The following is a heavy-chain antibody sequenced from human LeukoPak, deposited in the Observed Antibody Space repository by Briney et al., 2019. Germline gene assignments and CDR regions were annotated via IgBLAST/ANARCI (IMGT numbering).Heavy chain of an antibody. D-gene: IGHD1-1*01. J-gene: IGHJ3*02. V-gene: IGHV4-61*01. CDR1: GYSISSGYS. Sequence: PSETLSLTCTVSGYSISSGYSWGWIRQPPGKGLEWIGYIYYSGSTNYNPSLKSRVTISVDTSKNQFSLKLRSVTAADTAVYYCARDRGTTGTTGLAFDIWGQGTMVTVSS. CDR2: IYYSGST. CDR3: ARDRGTTGTTGLAFDI.